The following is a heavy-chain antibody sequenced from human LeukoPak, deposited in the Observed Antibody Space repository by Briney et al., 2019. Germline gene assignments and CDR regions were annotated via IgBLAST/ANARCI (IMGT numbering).Heavy chain of an antibody. D-gene: IGHD6-19*01. CDR1: GYTFTTYY. V-gene: IGHV1-46*01. Sequence: ASVKVSCKASGYTFTTYYIHWVRQAPGQGLEWMGVINPSGGRTSYAQKFQGRVTMTRDTSTSTVYMELSSLRSEDTAVYYCASKDTSGWYEEAWGQGTLVTVSS. CDR2: INPSGGRT. J-gene: IGHJ5*02. CDR3: ASKDTSGWYEEA.